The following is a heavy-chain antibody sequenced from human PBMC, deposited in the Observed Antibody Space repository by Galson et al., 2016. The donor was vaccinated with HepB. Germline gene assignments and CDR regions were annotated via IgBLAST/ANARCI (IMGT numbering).Heavy chain of an antibody. Sequence: PALVKPTQTLTLTCSFSGFSLNTKGMRVTWIRQPPGKALEWLARIDWDGDRFYNASLGSRLTISKDASRNQVVLTMTNMDPVDTATYFCARMGEWLVDYWGQGAPVIVSS. D-gene: IGHD5-24*01. CDR3: ARMGEWLVDY. CDR1: GFSLNTKGMR. J-gene: IGHJ4*02. V-gene: IGHV2-70*04. CDR2: IDWDGDR.